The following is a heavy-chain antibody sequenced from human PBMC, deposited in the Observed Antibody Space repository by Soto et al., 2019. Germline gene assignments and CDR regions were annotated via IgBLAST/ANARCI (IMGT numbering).Heavy chain of an antibody. D-gene: IGHD3-16*02. CDR1: GYTFTSYD. J-gene: IGHJ6*03. CDR2: MNPNSGNT. V-gene: IGHV1-8*01. Sequence: ASVKVSCKASGYTFTSYDINWVRQATGQGLEWMGWMNPNSGNTGYAQKFQGRVTMTRNTSISTAYMGLSSLGSEDTAVYYCARAVVFIGRIERRVYYYYMDVWGKGTTVTVSS. CDR3: ARAVVFIGRIERRVYYYYMDV.